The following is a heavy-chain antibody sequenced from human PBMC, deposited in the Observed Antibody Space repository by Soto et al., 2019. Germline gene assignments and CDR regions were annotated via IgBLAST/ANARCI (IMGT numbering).Heavy chain of an antibody. Sequence: QVQLQESGPGLVRPSETLSLTCSVSGVYISSYYWSWIRQSPGKGLEWIGYMHYSGSTNHNPSLKSRVTMSXXTSKNQFSLKLTSVTAADTAIYYCARTEWLQAFDFWGQGTLVSVSS. V-gene: IGHV4-59*01. J-gene: IGHJ4*02. D-gene: IGHD5-12*01. CDR3: ARTEWLQAFDF. CDR1: GVYISSYY. CDR2: MHYSGST.